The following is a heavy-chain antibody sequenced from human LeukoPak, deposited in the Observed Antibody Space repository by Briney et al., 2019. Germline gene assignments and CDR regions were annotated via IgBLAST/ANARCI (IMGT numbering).Heavy chain of an antibody. D-gene: IGHD3-16*02. CDR2: ISAFNGET. CDR3: ARDPSNTSGRYTYFDY. V-gene: IGHV1-18*01. Sequence: ASVKVSCKTYGYTFTSHGISWVRQAPGQGLEWMGWISAFNGETHYAQNLQGRVTMTTDTSTSTAYMELRSLRFDDTAVYHCARDPSNTSGRYTYFDYWGQGTLVTVSS. CDR1: GYTFTSHG. J-gene: IGHJ4*02.